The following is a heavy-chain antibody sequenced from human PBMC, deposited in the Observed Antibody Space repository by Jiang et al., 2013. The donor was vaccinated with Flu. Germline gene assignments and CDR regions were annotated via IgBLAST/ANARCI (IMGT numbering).Heavy chain of an antibody. CDR3: ARDVYDYVWGSYVADAFDI. D-gene: IGHD3-16*01. Sequence: VKVSCKASGYTFTGYYMHWVRQAPGQGLEWMGWINPNSGGTNYAQKFQGRVTMTRDTSISTAYMELSRLRSDDTAVYYCARDVYDYVWGSYVADAFDIWGQGTMVTVSS. CDR1: GYTFTGYY. J-gene: IGHJ3*02. V-gene: IGHV1-2*02. CDR2: INPNSGGT.